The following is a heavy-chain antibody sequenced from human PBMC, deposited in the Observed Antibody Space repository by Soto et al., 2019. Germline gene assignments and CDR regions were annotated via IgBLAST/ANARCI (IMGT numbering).Heavy chain of an antibody. CDR3: AREGTVPRGRAVIRVGMDV. J-gene: IGHJ6*04. CDR1: GGTFSSYA. V-gene: IGHV1-69*06. Sequence: SVKVSCKASGGTFSSYAISWVRQAPGQGLEWLGEIIPIFGTTKYAQNLQGRVTLTADKSTSTAYMELSSLGSEDTAVYYCAREGTVPRGRAVIRVGMDVWGEGPTVTVSS. CDR2: IIPIFGTT. D-gene: IGHD3-10*01.